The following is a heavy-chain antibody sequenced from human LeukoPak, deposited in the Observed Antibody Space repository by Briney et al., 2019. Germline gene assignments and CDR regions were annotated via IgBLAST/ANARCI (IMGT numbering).Heavy chain of an antibody. CDR3: ASIPRERMQVVPAAIENLFS. J-gene: IGHJ4*02. D-gene: IGHD2-2*01. CDR2: INPSGGST. CDR1: GYTFIDYY. V-gene: IGHV1-46*03. Sequence: GASVKVSCKASGYTFIDYYMHWVRQAPGQGLEWMGIINPSGGSTSYAQKFQGRVTMTRDTSTSTVYMELSSLRSEDTAVYYCASIPRERMQVVPAAIENLFSWGQGTLVTVSS.